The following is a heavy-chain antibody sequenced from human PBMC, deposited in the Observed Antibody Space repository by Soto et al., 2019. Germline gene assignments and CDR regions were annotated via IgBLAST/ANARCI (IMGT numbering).Heavy chain of an antibody. J-gene: IGHJ6*02. CDR2: MYYSGRT. D-gene: IGHD4-17*01. CDR1: GASISSSNYY. V-gene: IGHV4-39*01. CDR3: ARHGNTVTTGYYYGMDV. Sequence: SETLSLTCTVSGASISSSNYYWGWIRQPPGRGLEWIGTMYYSGRTYYNPSLESRVTTSVDTSKNQFSLKLSAVTATDTAVYYCARHGNTVTTGYYYGMDVWGQGTTVTVSS.